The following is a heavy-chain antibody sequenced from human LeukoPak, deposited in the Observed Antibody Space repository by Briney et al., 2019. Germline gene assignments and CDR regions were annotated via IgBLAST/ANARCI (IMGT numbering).Heavy chain of an antibody. J-gene: IGHJ4*02. Sequence: PSETLSLTCTVSGGSVSYSTYYWSWSRQPPGKGLEWIGYIHYRGSTQYNPSLKSRVTILVDTSKNQFSLRLSSVTAADTAVYYCAKVEANYFDYWGQGILVTVSS. CDR1: GGSVSYSTYY. CDR2: IHYRGST. D-gene: IGHD1-26*01. CDR3: AKVEANYFDY. V-gene: IGHV4-61*01.